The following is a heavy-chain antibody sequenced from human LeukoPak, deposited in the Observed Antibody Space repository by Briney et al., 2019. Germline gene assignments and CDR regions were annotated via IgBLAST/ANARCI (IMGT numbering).Heavy chain of an antibody. V-gene: IGHV3-66*02. CDR2: LYSNGDT. CDR1: GFTVSSNY. D-gene: IGHD3-3*01. Sequence: GGSLRLSCAASGFTVSSNYMTWVRQAPGKGLEWVSVLYSNGDTYYADSVKGRFTISRDNSKNTLYLQMNSLRAEDTAVYYCAKVPTIFGVVPTPNYFDYWGQGTLVTVSS. J-gene: IGHJ4*02. CDR3: AKVPTIFGVVPTPNYFDY.